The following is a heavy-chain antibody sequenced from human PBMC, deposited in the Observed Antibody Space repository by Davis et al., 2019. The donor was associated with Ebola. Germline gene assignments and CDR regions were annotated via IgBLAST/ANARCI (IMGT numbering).Heavy chain of an antibody. CDR3: ARGGHIAVVIAPFDY. CDR1: GFTFSSYG. J-gene: IGHJ4*02. V-gene: IGHV3-33*08. D-gene: IGHD2-21*01. CDR2: IWYDGSNK. Sequence: GGSLRLSCAASGFTFSSYGMHWVRQAPGKGLEWVAVIWYDGSNKYYADSVKGRFTISRDNSKNTLYLQMNSLRAEDTAVYYCARGGHIAVVIAPFDYWGQGTLVTVSS.